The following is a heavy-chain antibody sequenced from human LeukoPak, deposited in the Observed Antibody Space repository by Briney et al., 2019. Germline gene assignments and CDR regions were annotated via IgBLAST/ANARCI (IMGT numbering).Heavy chain of an antibody. Sequence: GGSLRLSCAASGLTFSNYAMTWVRQAPGKGLEWISSITGRGGTSYTDSVMGRFTVYRDNSKNTLYLQMNSLRVGDTALYYCAKDPNGDYVGAFDSWGQGTMVTVSS. CDR3: AKDPNGDYVGAFDS. V-gene: IGHV3-23*01. CDR1: GLTFSNYA. J-gene: IGHJ3*01. CDR2: ITGRGGT. D-gene: IGHD4-17*01.